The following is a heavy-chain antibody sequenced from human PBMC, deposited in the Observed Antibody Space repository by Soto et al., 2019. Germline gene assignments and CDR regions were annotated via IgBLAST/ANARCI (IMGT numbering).Heavy chain of an antibody. CDR3: ARGRIAAAGPFDY. Sequence: PGGSLRLSCAASGFTFDSPYSHAMSWVRQSPGKGPEWVAVIWYDGSNKDYADSVKGRFTISRDNSKNTLYLEMNSLRAEDTALYYCARGRIAAAGPFDYWGQGTLVTVSS. CDR2: IWYDGSNK. V-gene: IGHV3-33*01. J-gene: IGHJ4*02. CDR1: GFTFDSPYSHA. D-gene: IGHD6-13*01.